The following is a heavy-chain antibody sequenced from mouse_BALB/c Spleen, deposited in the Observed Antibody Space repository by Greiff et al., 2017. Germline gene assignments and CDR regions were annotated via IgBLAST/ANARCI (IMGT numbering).Heavy chain of an antibody. J-gene: IGHJ4*01. CDR2: IYPGDGDT. CDR1: GYTFTSYW. V-gene: IGHV1-87*01. Sequence: VQLQESGAELARPGASVKLSCKASGYTFTSYWMQWVKQRPGQGLEWIGAIYPGDGDTRYTQKFKGKATLTADKSSSTAYMQLSSLASEDSAVYYCARNRYDVYAMDYWGQGTSVTVSS. CDR3: ARNRYDVYAMDY. D-gene: IGHD2-14*01.